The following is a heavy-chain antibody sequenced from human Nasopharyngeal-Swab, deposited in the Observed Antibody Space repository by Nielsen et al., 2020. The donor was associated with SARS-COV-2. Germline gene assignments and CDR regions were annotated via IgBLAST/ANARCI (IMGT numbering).Heavy chain of an antibody. J-gene: IGHJ4*02. CDR1: GFTLCDHY. CDR3: TCAPETTTHPAY. V-gene: IGHV3-72*01. D-gene: IGHD4-17*01. Sequence: GGSLRLSCVASGFTLCDHYMDWVRQSPGKGLEWVGRSRDKANGYTTDYAASVKGRFTISRDDSKNSLYMQMNSLQTEDTAVYYCTCAPETTTHPAYWGQGTLVTVSS. CDR2: SRDKANGYTT.